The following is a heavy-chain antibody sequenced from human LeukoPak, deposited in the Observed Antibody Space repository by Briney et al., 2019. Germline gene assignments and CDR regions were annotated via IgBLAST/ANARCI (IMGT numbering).Heavy chain of an antibody. D-gene: IGHD3-16*02. J-gene: IGHJ5*02. CDR1: GGSFSGYY. Sequence: PSETLSLTCAVYGGSFSGYYWSLIRQPPGKGLEWIGEINHSGSTNYNPSLKSRVTISVDTSKNQFSLKLSSVTAADTAVYYCARAGHDYVWGSYRYPNWFDPWGQGTLVTVSS. CDR3: ARAGHDYVWGSYRYPNWFDP. CDR2: INHSGST. V-gene: IGHV4-34*01.